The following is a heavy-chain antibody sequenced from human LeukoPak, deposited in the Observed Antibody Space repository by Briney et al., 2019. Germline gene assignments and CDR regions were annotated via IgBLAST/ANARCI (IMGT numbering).Heavy chain of an antibody. CDR2: ISGSGGST. CDR1: GFTFSSYA. J-gene: IGHJ3*02. D-gene: IGHD5-12*01. CDR3: ASGIVATREDAFDI. Sequence: GGSLRLSCAASGFTFSSYAMSWVRQAPGKGPEWVSAISGSGGSTYYADSVKGRVTISRDNSKNTLYLQMNSLRAEDTAVYYCASGIVATREDAFDIWGQGTMVTVSS. V-gene: IGHV3-23*01.